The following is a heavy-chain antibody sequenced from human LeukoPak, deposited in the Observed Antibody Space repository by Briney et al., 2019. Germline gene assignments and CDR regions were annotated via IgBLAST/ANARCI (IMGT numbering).Heavy chain of an antibody. CDR3: ARGARAARPRPAQDYHYMDV. D-gene: IGHD6-6*01. V-gene: IGHV4-34*01. Sequence: SETLSLTCAVYGGSFSIYYCTCIRQPPGKGMEWIGEINHSGSTNYNPSLKSRVTISVDTSKNQFSLKLSSVTAADTAVYYCARGARAARPRPAQDYHYMDVWGKGTTVTVSS. CDR2: INHSGST. J-gene: IGHJ6*03. CDR1: GGSFSIYY.